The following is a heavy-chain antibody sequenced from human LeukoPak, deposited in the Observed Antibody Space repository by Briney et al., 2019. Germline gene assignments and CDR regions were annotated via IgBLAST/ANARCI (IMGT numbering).Heavy chain of an antibody. CDR3: ARDLGGEYSSSSLEY. CDR1: GYTFTSYG. CDR2: ISAHNGNT. Sequence: ASVKVSCKASGYTFTSYGISWVRQAPGQGLEWMGWISAHNGNTNYAQKLQGRVTMTTDTSTSTAYMELRSLRSDDTAVYYCARDLGGEYSSSSLEYWGQGTLVTVSS. J-gene: IGHJ4*02. D-gene: IGHD6-6*01. V-gene: IGHV1-18*01.